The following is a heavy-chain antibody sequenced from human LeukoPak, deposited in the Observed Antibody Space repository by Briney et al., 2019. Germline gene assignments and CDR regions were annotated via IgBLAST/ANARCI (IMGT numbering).Heavy chain of an antibody. CDR1: GGTFSSYA. CDR2: IIPIFGTA. CDR3: ARSEVRGPHMDNWFDP. Sequence: GSSVKVSCKASGGTFSSYAISWVRQAPGQGLEWMGGIIPIFGTANYAQKFQGRVTITADESTSTAYMELSSLRSEDTAVYYCARSEVRGPHMDNWFDPWGQGTLVTASS. J-gene: IGHJ5*02. D-gene: IGHD3-10*01. V-gene: IGHV1-69*01.